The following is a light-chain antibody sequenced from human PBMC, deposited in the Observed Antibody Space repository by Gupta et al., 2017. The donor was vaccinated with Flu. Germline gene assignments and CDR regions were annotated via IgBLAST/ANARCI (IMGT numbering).Light chain of an antibody. CDR2: DTT. Sequence: QAVVTQEPSLTVSPGGTVTLTCGSNTGAVTSGHYPYCFQQKPGQAPRTLIYDTTNKHSWTPARFAGSLVGDKAALTLSGAQPEDEADYYCSLTYSGARSVVFGGGTKLTVL. J-gene: IGLJ2*01. CDR1: TGAVTSGHY. CDR3: SLTYSGARSVV. V-gene: IGLV7-46*01.